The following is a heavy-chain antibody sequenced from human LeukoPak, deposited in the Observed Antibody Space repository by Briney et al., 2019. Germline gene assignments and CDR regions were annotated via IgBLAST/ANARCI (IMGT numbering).Heavy chain of an antibody. CDR2: ISSSSSYI. CDR1: GFTFSSYS. CDR3: ARALSGRDYDHYFDY. D-gene: IGHD4-17*01. J-gene: IGHJ4*02. Sequence: GGSLRLSCAASGFTFSSYSMNWVRQAPGKGLEWVSSISSSSSYIYYADSVKGRFTISRDNAKNSLYLQMNSLRAEDTAVYYCARALSGRDYDHYFDYWGQGTLVTVSS. V-gene: IGHV3-21*01.